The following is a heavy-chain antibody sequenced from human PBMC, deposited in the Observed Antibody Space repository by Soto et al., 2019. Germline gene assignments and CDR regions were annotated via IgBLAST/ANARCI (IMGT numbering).Heavy chain of an antibody. CDR2: ISSDGNDK. Sequence: RLSCAASGFTFRTYGMHWVRQAPGKGLERVAVISSDGNDKYHADSVKGRFTISRDNSKNTLYLQMSSLRVEDTAIYYCAKDSGRGSADYYFDNWGQGTLVTVSS. V-gene: IGHV3-30*18. J-gene: IGHJ4*02. CDR1: GFTFRTYG. CDR3: AKDSGRGSADYYFDN. D-gene: IGHD3-10*01.